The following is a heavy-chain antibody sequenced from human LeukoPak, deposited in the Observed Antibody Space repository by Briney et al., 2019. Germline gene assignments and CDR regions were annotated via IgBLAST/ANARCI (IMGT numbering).Heavy chain of an antibody. CDR2: INHSGST. Sequence: PSETLSLTCAVYGGSFSGYYWSWIRQPPGKGLEWIGEINHSGSTNYNPSLKSRVTISVDTSKNQFSLKLSSVTAADTAVYYCARGRSIMVRGPHVAGWFDPWGQGTLVTVSS. D-gene: IGHD3-10*01. CDR1: GGSFSGYY. CDR3: ARGRSIMVRGPHVAGWFDP. V-gene: IGHV4-34*01. J-gene: IGHJ5*02.